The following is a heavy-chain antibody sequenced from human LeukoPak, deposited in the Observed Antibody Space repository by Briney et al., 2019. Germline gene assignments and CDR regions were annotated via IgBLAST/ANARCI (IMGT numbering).Heavy chain of an antibody. CDR2: IIPILGIA. D-gene: IGHD4-17*01. CDR3: AREDYGDPKGFDY. J-gene: IGHJ4*02. Sequence: SVKVSCKASGGTFSSYAISWVRRAPGQGLEWMGRIIPILGIANYAQKFQGRVTITADKSTSTAYMELSSLRSEDTAVYYCAREDYGDPKGFDYWGQGTLVTVSS. V-gene: IGHV1-69*04. CDR1: GGTFSSYA.